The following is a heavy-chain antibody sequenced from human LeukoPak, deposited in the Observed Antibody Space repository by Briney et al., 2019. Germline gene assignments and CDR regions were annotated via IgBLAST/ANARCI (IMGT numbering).Heavy chain of an antibody. J-gene: IGHJ4*02. CDR2: ISYDGSNK. Sequence: GGSLRLSCAASGFTFSSYDMHWVRQAPGKGLEWVAVISYDGSNKYYADSVKGRFTISRDNSKNTLYLQMNSLKTDDTAVYYCANYGDYQYFDYWGQGTLVTVSS. V-gene: IGHV3-30*18. CDR1: GFTFSSYD. D-gene: IGHD4-17*01. CDR3: ANYGDYQYFDY.